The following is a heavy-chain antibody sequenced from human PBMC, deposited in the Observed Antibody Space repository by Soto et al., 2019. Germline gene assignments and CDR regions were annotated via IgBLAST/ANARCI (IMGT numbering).Heavy chain of an antibody. CDR1: GSSFTTYY. CDR2: INNRGNT. Sequence: QVQLQQWGAGLLKPSETLSLTCALSGSSFTTYYWTWIRKPPGKGLDWIGEINNRGNTNSNPSLKSRVTISLDTSKTQFSLKLTSVTAADTAVYYCLMVTYSGVDVLGQGTTVTVSS. D-gene: IGHD2-21*02. V-gene: IGHV4-34*02. J-gene: IGHJ6*01. CDR3: LMVTYSGVDV.